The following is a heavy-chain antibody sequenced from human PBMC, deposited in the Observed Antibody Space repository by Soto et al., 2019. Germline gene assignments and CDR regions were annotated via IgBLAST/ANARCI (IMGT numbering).Heavy chain of an antibody. J-gene: IGHJ6*02. CDR2: INSDASST. V-gene: IGHV3-74*01. CDR1: GFTFSGCW. D-gene: IGHD2-15*01. Sequence: PVGSLRLSCEASGFTFSGCWMHRVRQVPGKGLVWVSRINSDASSTSNADSVKGRFTISRDNAKNTLFLQMNSLRAEDTAVYYCARGGISYYGMDVWGQGTTVTVSS. CDR3: ARGGISYYGMDV.